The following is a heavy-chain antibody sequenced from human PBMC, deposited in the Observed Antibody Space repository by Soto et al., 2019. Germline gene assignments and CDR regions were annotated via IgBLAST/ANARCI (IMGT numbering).Heavy chain of an antibody. CDR1: GFTFSSYA. D-gene: IGHD2-8*01. V-gene: IGHV3-23*01. CDR3: AKDQKNIVLMVYAASGMDV. Sequence: GGSLRLSCAASGFTFSSYAMSWVRQAPGKGLEWVAVISDGGSNKYYADSVKGRFTISRDNSKNTLYLQMNSLRAEDTAVYYCAKDQKNIVLMVYAASGMDVWGQGTTVTVSS. CDR2: ISDGGSNK. J-gene: IGHJ6*02.